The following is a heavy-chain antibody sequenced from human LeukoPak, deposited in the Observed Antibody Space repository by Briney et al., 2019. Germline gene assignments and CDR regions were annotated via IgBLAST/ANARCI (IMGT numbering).Heavy chain of an antibody. V-gene: IGHV1-18*01. CDR2: ISAYNGNT. Sequence: ASVKGYCNASGYTVTSYSISWVRQDPGQGLEWMGWISAYNGNTIYAQKDKGRVTMATDTSKSTAYKELMSLKSDDKAEYYCARASYCSGGSCYSDYWGQGTLVTVSS. D-gene: IGHD2-15*01. J-gene: IGHJ4*02. CDR1: GYTVTSYS. CDR3: ARASYCSGGSCYSDY.